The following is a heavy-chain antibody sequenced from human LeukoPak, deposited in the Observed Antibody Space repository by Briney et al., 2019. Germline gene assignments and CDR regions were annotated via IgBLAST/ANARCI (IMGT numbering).Heavy chain of an antibody. V-gene: IGHV4-59*01. J-gene: IGHJ4*02. D-gene: IGHD3-10*01. Sequence: SETLSLTCTVSGGSISSYYWSWIRQPPGKGLEWIGYIYYSGSTNYNPSLKSRVTISVDTSKNQFSLKLSSVTAADTAVYYCARAHQSERVLWFGELFFDYWGQGTLVPVSS. CDR3: ARAHQSERVLWFGELFFDY. CDR1: GGSISSYY. CDR2: IYYSGST.